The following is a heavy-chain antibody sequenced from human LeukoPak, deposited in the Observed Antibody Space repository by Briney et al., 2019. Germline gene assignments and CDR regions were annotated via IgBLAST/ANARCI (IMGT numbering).Heavy chain of an antibody. V-gene: IGHV5-51*01. CDR1: GYSFTNYW. J-gene: IGHJ4*02. D-gene: IGHD6-19*01. CDR3: ARLPLRHSLAVAASHFDY. CDR2: IYPGDSDV. Sequence: GESLKISCKGSGYSFTNYWIGWVRQMPEKGLEWMGIIYPGDSDVRYSPSFQGQVYISADKSISTAYLQWSSLKASDTAMYYCARLPLRHSLAVAASHFDYWGQGTLVTVSS.